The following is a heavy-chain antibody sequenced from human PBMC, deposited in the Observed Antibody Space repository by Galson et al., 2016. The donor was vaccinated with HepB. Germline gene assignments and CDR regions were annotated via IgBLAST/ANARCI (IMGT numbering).Heavy chain of an antibody. Sequence: ETLSLTCSVSGGFISSYHWSWIRQPLGKGLEWIGHFYNSGSTSYNPSLKSRVTISVDTSKNQFSLKLRSVTAADTAVYYCARDKEVAGSGTYGIDVWGRGTLVTVSS. V-gene: IGHV4-59*01. CDR1: GGFISSYH. CDR2: FYNSGST. D-gene: IGHD3-10*01. J-gene: IGHJ2*01. CDR3: ARDKEVAGSGTYGIDV.